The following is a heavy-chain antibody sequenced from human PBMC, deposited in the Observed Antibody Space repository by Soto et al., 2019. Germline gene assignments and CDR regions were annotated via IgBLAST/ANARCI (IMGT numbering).Heavy chain of an antibody. D-gene: IGHD3-3*01. CDR1: GFTSSSYG. CDR2: ISYDGSNK. J-gene: IGHJ6*02. V-gene: IGHV3-30*18. CDR3: AKDLTYYDFWSGYYNEYYYYYGMDV. Sequence: GGSLRLSCAASGFTSSSYGMHWVRQAPGKGLEWVAVISYDGSNKYYADSVKGRFTISRDNSKNTLYLQMNSLRAEDTAVYYCAKDLTYYDFWSGYYNEYYYYYGMDVWGQGTTVTVSS.